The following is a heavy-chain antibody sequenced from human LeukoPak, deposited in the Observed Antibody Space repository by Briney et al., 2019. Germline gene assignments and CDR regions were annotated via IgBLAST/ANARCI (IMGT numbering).Heavy chain of an antibody. CDR1: GFTFSSYA. Sequence: PGGSLRLSCAASGFTFSSYAMSWVRQAPGKGREWVSAISGSSGSTYYADSVKGRFTISRDNSKNTLYLQMNSLRAEDTAVYYCAKGARYYYDSSGYPIDYWGQGTLVTVSS. V-gene: IGHV3-23*01. J-gene: IGHJ4*02. CDR2: ISGSSGST. D-gene: IGHD3-22*01. CDR3: AKGARYYYDSSGYPIDY.